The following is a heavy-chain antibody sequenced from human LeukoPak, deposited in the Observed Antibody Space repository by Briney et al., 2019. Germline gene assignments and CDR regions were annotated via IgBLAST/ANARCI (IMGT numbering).Heavy chain of an antibody. J-gene: IGHJ4*02. CDR3: ARYWSSWSAVY. D-gene: IGHD6-13*01. CDR2: INSRSSTI. CDR1: GFTFSSYS. V-gene: IGHV3-48*01. Sequence: GGSLRLSCAASGFTFSSYSMNWVRQAPGKGLEWVSYINSRSSTIYYADSVKGRFTSSRDNAKNSVYLQMNSLRAEDTAVYYCARYWSSWSAVYWGQGTLVTVSS.